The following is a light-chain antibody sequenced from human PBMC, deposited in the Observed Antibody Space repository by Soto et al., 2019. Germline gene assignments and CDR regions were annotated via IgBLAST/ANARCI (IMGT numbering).Light chain of an antibody. Sequence: DIVVTQSPDSLAVSLGERATINCKSSQSVLYSSNNNNYLAWYQQKPGQPPKLLIYWASTRESGVPDRFSGSGSETDFTLTISSLQAEDVAVYYCQQYFSTPWTFGQGTKVEI. J-gene: IGKJ1*01. CDR2: WAS. CDR1: QSVLYSSNNNNY. V-gene: IGKV4-1*01. CDR3: QQYFSTPWT.